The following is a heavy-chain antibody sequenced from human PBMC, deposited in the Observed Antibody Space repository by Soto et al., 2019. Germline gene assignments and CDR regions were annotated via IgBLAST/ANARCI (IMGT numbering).Heavy chain of an antibody. J-gene: IGHJ6*02. CDR2: IIPIFGTA. V-gene: IGHV1-69*13. Sequence: GASVKVSCKASGGTFSSYAISWVRQAPGQGLEWMGGIIPIFGTANYAQKFQGRVTITADESTSTAYMELSSLRSEDTAVYYCAITLAYCGGDCYKDVWDSYYGMDVWGQGTTVTVS. CDR3: AITLAYCGGDCYKDVWDSYYGMDV. CDR1: GGTFSSYA. D-gene: IGHD2-21*02.